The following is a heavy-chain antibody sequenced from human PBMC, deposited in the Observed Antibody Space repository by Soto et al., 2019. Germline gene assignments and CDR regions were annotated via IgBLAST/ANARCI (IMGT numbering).Heavy chain of an antibody. Sequence: GGSLRLSCVASGFTFSSYAMSWVRQAPGKGLEWVSAISGSGGSTYYADSVKGRFTTSRDNSKNTLYQQMNSLRAEDTAVYYCEKLSSRQLVPPKFDYWGQGTPVTVYS. CDR2: ISGSGGST. CDR1: GFTFSSYA. V-gene: IGHV3-23*01. CDR3: EKLSSRQLVPPKFDY. J-gene: IGHJ4*02. D-gene: IGHD6-6*01.